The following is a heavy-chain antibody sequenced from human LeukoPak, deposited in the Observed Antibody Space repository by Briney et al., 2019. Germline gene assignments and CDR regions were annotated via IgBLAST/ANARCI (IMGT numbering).Heavy chain of an antibody. CDR2: MNPVSGNA. J-gene: IGHJ4*02. CDR1: GYTFTSHA. D-gene: IGHD1/OR15-1a*01. CDR3: ARAPMGTAPLY. Sequence: ASVKVSYKASGYTFTSHAMNWVRQAPGQGLEWMGWMNPVSGNAGSAQKFQGRVTLTRDTSISTAYMELSSLTSDDTAFYYCARAPMGTAPLYWGQGTLVTVSS. V-gene: IGHV1-8*02.